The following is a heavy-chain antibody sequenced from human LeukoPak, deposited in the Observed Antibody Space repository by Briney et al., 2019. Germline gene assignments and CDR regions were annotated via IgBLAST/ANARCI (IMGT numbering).Heavy chain of an antibody. V-gene: IGHV3-23*01. CDR3: ARGRQPDC. Sequence: GGSLRPSCAASGFTFSNYGIAWVRQAPGKGLEWVSAITGSGSKTYYADSVKGRFTISRDNAKNSLYLQMNSLRAEDTAVYYCARGRQPDCWGQGTLVTVSS. D-gene: IGHD2-2*01. CDR2: ITGSGSKT. CDR1: GFTFSNYG. J-gene: IGHJ4*02.